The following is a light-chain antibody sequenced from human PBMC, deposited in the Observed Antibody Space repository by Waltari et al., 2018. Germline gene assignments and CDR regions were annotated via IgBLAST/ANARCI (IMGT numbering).Light chain of an antibody. V-gene: IGKV3-15*01. CDR1: QCVSSN. CDR3: HQHNSWPPLS. Sequence: EIVMTQSPATLSVSPGERATLSCRASQCVSSNLAWYQQNPGQAPRLLIYGASTRATGVPARFSGSGSGTDFTLTISGLQSEDYAVYFCHQHNSWPPLSFGGGTKVEIK. CDR2: GAS. J-gene: IGKJ4*01.